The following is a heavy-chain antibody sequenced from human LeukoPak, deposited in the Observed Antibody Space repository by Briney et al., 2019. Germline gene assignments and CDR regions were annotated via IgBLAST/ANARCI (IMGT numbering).Heavy chain of an antibody. J-gene: IGHJ6*02. D-gene: IGHD6-13*01. V-gene: IGHV4-59*01. CDR1: GGSISSYY. Sequence: ETLSLTCTVSGGSISSYYWSWIRQPPGKGLEWIGYIYYSGSTNYNPSLKSRVTISVDTSKNQFSLKLSSVTAADTAVYYCARGYSSSWYDYYGMDVWGQGTTVTVSS. CDR3: ARGYSSSWYDYYGMDV. CDR2: IYYSGST.